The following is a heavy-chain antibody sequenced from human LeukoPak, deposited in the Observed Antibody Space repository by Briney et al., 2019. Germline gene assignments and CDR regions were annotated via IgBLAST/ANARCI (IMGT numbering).Heavy chain of an antibody. CDR3: ARGPVVRWSTYYFDY. V-gene: IGHV4-34*01. Sequence: SETLSLTCAVSGGSFSGYYWSWIRQPPGKGLEWIGEINHSGSTNYNPSLKSRVTISVDTSKNQFSLKLSSVTAADTAVYYCARGPVVRWSTYYFDYWGQGTLVTVSS. CDR2: INHSGST. D-gene: IGHD2-15*01. CDR1: GGSFSGYY. J-gene: IGHJ4*02.